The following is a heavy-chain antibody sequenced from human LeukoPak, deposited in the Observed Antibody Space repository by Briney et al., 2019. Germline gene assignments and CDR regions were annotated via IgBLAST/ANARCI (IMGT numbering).Heavy chain of an antibody. Sequence: PSETLSLTCTVSAGSISNYYWSWIRQPPGKGLEWIGYIYYSGSTNYNPSLKSRVTISVDTSKNQFSLNLTSVTAADTALYFCARLAHPDGSRWYFDYWGQGTLVTVSS. D-gene: IGHD3-22*01. V-gene: IGHV4-59*01. J-gene: IGHJ4*02. CDR2: IYYSGST. CDR1: AGSISNYY. CDR3: ARLAHPDGSRWYFDY.